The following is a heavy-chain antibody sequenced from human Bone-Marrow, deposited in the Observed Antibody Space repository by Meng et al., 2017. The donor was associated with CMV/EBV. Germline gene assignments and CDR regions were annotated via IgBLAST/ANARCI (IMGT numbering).Heavy chain of an antibody. V-gene: IGHV1-69*10. J-gene: IGHJ6*02. CDR2: IIPILGIA. D-gene: IGHD2-15*01. CDR1: GGTFSSYA. Sequence: SVKVSCKASGGTFSSYAISWVRQAPGQGLEWMGGIIPILGIANYAQKFQGRVTITADKSTSTAYMELSSLRSEDTAVYYCEVAATYGMDVWGQGPTVPVTS. CDR3: EVAATYGMDV.